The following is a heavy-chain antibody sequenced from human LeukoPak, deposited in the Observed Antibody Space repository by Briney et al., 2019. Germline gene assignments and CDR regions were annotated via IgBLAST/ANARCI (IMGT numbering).Heavy chain of an antibody. J-gene: IGHJ1*01. V-gene: IGHV4-38-2*02. CDR1: GYSISSGYY. D-gene: IGHD3-22*01. CDR2: IYHSGST. CDR3: ARDVYDSSGYLGAEYFQH. Sequence: KSSETLSLTCAVSGYSISSGYYWGWIRQPPGKGLEWIGSIYHSGSTYYNPSLKSRVTISVDTSKNQFSLKLSSVTAADTAVYYCARDVYDSSGYLGAEYFQHWGQGTLVTVPS.